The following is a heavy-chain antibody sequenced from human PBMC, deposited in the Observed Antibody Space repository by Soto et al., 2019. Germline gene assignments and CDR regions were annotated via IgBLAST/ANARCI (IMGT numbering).Heavy chain of an antibody. CDR2: INHSGST. D-gene: IGHD6-19*01. V-gene: IGHV4-34*01. CDR1: GGSFSGYY. J-gene: IGHJ4*02. CDR3: AGRVAGVHFDY. Sequence: SETLSLTCAVYGGSFSGYYWSWIRQPPGKGLEWIGEINHSGSTNYNPSLKSRVTISVDTSKNQFSLKLSSVTAADTAVYYCAGRVAGVHFDYWGQGTLVTVSS.